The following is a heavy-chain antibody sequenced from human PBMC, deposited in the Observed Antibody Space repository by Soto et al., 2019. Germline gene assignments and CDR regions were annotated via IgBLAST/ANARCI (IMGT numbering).Heavy chain of an antibody. Sequence: PGESLKISCRTPGYRFTSYWIAWVRQMPGKGLEWMGIIFPSDSDTRYSPSFQGQVTISADRSTSTVFLQWASLKASDTAVYFCARKDKSGYFNWFDPWGQGTLVTVSS. V-gene: IGHV5-51*01. CDR1: GYRFTSYW. CDR3: ARKDKSGYFNWFDP. D-gene: IGHD3-22*01. J-gene: IGHJ5*02. CDR2: IFPSDSDT.